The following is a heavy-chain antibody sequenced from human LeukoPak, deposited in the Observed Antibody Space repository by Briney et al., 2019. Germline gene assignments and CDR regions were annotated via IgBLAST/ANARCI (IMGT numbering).Heavy chain of an antibody. CDR1: GGSFSGYY. J-gene: IGHJ4*02. D-gene: IGHD3-3*01. Sequence: SETLSLTCAVYGGSFSGYYWSWIRQPPGKGLEWIGEINHSGSTNYNPSLKSRVTISVDTSKNQFSLKLSSVTAADTAVYYCATFQYYDFWSGFTQPMGIRKRPHFDYWGQGTLVTVSS. CDR3: ATFQYYDFWSGFTQPMGIRKRPHFDY. V-gene: IGHV4-34*01. CDR2: INHSGST.